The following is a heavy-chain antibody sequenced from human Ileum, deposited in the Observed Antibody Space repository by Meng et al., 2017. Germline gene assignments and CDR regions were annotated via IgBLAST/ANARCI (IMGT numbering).Heavy chain of an antibody. CDR2: INSDGSST. CDR1: GLTLSNDW. Sequence: EEQLVESGGGLVQPGGSLRLSCVASGLTLSNDWMHWVRQAPGKGLVWVSRINSDGSSTYYADSVKGRLTISRDNAKNTVYLQMNSLRDEDTAVYYCTRGYSGNYGKFDPWGQGTLVTVSS. D-gene: IGHD1-26*01. CDR3: TRGYSGNYGKFDP. J-gene: IGHJ5*02. V-gene: IGHV3-74*01.